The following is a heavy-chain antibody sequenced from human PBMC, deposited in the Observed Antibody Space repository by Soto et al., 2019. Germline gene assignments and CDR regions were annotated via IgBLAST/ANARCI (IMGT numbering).Heavy chain of an antibody. J-gene: IGHJ6*01. CDR2: VYHSGST. Sequence: PSETLSLTCTVSGGSVSSGSYFWSWIRQPPGKGLEWIGCVYHSGSTNYNPSLKSRVTISVYMSKNQFSLKLSSVTAADAAVYYCAGEAPPYSRSWYGSKVRDVWGQGTRVTVSS. D-gene: IGHD6-13*01. CDR1: GGSVSSGSYF. CDR3: AGEAPPYSRSWYGSKVRDV. V-gene: IGHV4-61*01.